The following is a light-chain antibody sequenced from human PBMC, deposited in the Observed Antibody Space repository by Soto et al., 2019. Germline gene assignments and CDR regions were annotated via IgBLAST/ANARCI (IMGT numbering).Light chain of an antibody. CDR2: DTS. Sequence: EEVMRLSPATLSVSPEEGATLSCRASQGIGDTLAWYQHKPGQTPRLLIYDTSTRATGVPARFSGSGSGTQFTLTISSLQSEDIAIYYCQQFDNFPLITFGEGTRLDIK. V-gene: IGKV3-15*01. J-gene: IGKJ5*01. CDR3: QQFDNFPLIT. CDR1: QGIGDT.